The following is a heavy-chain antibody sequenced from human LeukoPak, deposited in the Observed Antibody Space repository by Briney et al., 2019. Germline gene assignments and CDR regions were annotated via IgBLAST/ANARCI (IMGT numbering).Heavy chain of an antibody. J-gene: IGHJ6*03. V-gene: IGHV4-4*02. Sequence: SETLSLTCAVSGGSISSNNWWSWVRQARGKGLEWIGEIYHSGNSNYNPSLKSRVTISVDKSKNQFSLKLTSVTAADTAVYYCARVIRVWKGGYYYMDVWDKGTTVTVSS. CDR1: GGSISSNNW. D-gene: IGHD2-8*01. CDR3: ARVIRVWKGGYYYMDV. CDR2: IYHSGNS.